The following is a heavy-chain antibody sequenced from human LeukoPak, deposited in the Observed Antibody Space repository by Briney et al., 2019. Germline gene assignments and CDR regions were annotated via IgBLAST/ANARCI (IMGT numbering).Heavy chain of an antibody. CDR2: ISYSGRT. V-gene: IGHV4-59*08. Sequence: SETLSLTCTVSGGSISGYHWGWLRQPPGKGLEWIGYISYSGRTNYNHSLKSRVAVSVDTSKNQFSLKLSSVTAADTAEYYCARRDYDGSLPYAFDIWGQGTVVTVSS. D-gene: IGHD3-22*01. J-gene: IGHJ3*02. CDR1: GGSISGYH. CDR3: ARRDYDGSLPYAFDI.